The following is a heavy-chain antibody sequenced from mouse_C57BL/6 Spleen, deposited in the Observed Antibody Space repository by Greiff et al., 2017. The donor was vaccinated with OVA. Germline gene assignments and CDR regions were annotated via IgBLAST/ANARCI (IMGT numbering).Heavy chain of an antibody. Sequence: EVKLMESGPGLVKPSQSLSLTCSVTGYSITSGYYWNWIRQFPGNKLEWMGYISYDGSNNYNPSLNNRISITRDTSKNQFFLKLNSVTTEDTATYYCARDDGYYVAFDYWGQGTTLTVSS. D-gene: IGHD2-3*01. V-gene: IGHV3-6*01. J-gene: IGHJ2*01. CDR3: ARDDGYYVAFDY. CDR1: GYSITSGYY. CDR2: ISYDGSN.